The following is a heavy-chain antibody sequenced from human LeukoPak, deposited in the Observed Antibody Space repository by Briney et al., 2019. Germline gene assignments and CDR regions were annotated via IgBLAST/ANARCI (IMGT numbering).Heavy chain of an antibody. CDR2: IYYSGST. D-gene: IGHD6-13*01. J-gene: IGHJ5*02. CDR3: ARLPRDSSSWYPSGWFDP. Sequence: SETLSLTCTVSGGSISSSSYYWGWIRQPPGKGLEWIGSIYYSGSTYYNPSLKSRVTISVDTSKNQFSLKLSSVTAADTAVYYCARLPRDSSSWYPSGWFDPWGQGTLVTVSS. V-gene: IGHV4-39*01. CDR1: GGSISSSSYY.